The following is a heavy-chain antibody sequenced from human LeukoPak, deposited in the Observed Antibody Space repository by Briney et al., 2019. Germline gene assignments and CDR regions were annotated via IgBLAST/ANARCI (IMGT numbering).Heavy chain of an antibody. CDR3: ARVLGYCSGGSCYSGWFDP. J-gene: IGHJ5*02. CDR1: GYTFTSYG. D-gene: IGHD2-15*01. Sequence: GASVEVSCKASGYTFTSYGISWVRQAPGQGLEWMGWISAYNGNTNYAQKLQGRVTMTTDTSTSTAYMELRSLRSDDTAVYYCARVLGYCSGGSCYSGWFDPWGQGTLVTVSS. V-gene: IGHV1-18*01. CDR2: ISAYNGNT.